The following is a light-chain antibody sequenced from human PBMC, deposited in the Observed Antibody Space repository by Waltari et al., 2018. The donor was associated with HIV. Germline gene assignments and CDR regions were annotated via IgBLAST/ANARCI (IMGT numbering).Light chain of an antibody. Sequence: QNALTQPAPVSGSPGQSITISCTGTTSDVRAYNFVSWYQQYPGKASKLLISEVSNRPSGVSNRCSCSKSANTASLSISGLQAEDEAEYYCSSYTSSSARVVFGGGTKLTVL. CDR2: EVS. J-gene: IGLJ2*01. CDR1: TSDVRAYNF. CDR3: SSYTSSSARVV. V-gene: IGLV2-14*01.